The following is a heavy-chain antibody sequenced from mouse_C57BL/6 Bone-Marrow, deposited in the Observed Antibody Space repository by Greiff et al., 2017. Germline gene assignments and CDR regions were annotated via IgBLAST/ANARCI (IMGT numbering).Heavy chain of an antibody. Sequence: VQLQQSGAELVRPGTSVKVSCKASGYAFTNYLIEWVKQRPGQGLEWIGVINPGSGGTNYNEKFKGKATLTADKSSSTAYMQLSSLTSEDSAGYFCAVHYYSNYVGYWGQGTTLTVSS. CDR3: AVHYYSNYVGY. CDR1: GYAFTNYL. J-gene: IGHJ2*01. CDR2: INPGSGGT. V-gene: IGHV1-54*01. D-gene: IGHD2-5*01.